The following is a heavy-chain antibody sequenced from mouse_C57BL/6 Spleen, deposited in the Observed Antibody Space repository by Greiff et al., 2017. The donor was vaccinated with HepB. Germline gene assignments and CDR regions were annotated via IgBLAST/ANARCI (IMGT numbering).Heavy chain of an antibody. J-gene: IGHJ1*03. Sequence: QVQLQQPGAELVKPGASVKLSCKASGYTFTSYWMQWVKQRPGQGLEWIGEIDPSDSYTNYNQKFKGKATLTVDTSSSTAYMQLSSLTSEDSAVYYCARGPDWYFDVWGTGTTVTVAS. CDR2: IDPSDSYT. V-gene: IGHV1-50*01. CDR3: ARGPDWYFDV. CDR1: GYTFTSYW.